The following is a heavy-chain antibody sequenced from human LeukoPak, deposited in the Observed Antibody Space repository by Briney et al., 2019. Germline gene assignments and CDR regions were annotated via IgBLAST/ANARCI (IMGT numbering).Heavy chain of an antibody. J-gene: IGHJ6*02. CDR2: IIPIFGTA. CDR3: ARDSTDCSSTSCQRYYYYGMDV. V-gene: IGHV1-69*13. CDR1: GGTFSSYA. Sequence: GASVKVSCKASGGTFSSYAISWVRQAPGQGLEWMGGIIPIFGTANYAQKFQGRVTITADESTSTAYMELSSLRSEDTAVYYCARDSTDCSSTSCQRYYYYGMDVWGQGTTVTVSS. D-gene: IGHD2-2*01.